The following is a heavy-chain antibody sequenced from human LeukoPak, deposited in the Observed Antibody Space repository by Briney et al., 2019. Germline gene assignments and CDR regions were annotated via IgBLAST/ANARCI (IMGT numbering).Heavy chain of an antibody. J-gene: IGHJ6*03. CDR1: GFTFSSYS. Sequence: PGGSLRLSCAASGFTFSSYSMNWVRQAPGKGLEWVSSISSSSSYIYYADSVKGRFTISRDNAKNSLYLQMNSLRADDTAVYYCARDGTGTTPVYYYYYMDVWGKGTTVTVSS. V-gene: IGHV3-21*04. D-gene: IGHD1-1*01. CDR2: ISSSSSYI. CDR3: ARDGTGTTPVYYYYYMDV.